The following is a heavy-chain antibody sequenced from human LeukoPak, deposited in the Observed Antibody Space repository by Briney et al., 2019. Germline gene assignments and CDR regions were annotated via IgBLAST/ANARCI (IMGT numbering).Heavy chain of an antibody. V-gene: IGHV3-30*19. J-gene: IGHJ6*03. D-gene: IGHD1-14*01. Sequence: GGSLRLSCAASGFTFSSYGMHWVRQAPGKGLEWVAVISYDGSNKYYADSVKGRFTISRDNSKNTLYLQMNSLRAEDTAVYYCARAVREPYYYYMDVWGKGTTVTVSS. CDR3: ARAVREPYYYYMDV. CDR1: GFTFSSYG. CDR2: ISYDGSNK.